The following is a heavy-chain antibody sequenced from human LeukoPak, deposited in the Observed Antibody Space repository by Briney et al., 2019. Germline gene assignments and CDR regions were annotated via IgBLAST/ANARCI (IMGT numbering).Heavy chain of an antibody. V-gene: IGHV3-21*01. CDR2: ISSRSSYI. D-gene: IGHD5-24*01. CDR1: GLPYSSHS. Sequence: PGGSLRLSCAASGLPYSSHSMAWVRQAPGKGLEWVSSISSRSSYIYYADSVKGRFTISRDNAKNSLYLQMNSLRAEDTAVYYCARGGDGYNFWFDYWGQGTLVTVSS. CDR3: ARGGDGYNFWFDY. J-gene: IGHJ4*02.